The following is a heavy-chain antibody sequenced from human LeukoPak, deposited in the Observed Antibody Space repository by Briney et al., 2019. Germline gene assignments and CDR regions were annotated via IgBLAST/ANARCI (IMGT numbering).Heavy chain of an antibody. CDR3: ATEFDILTGVDAFDI. J-gene: IGHJ3*02. CDR1: GYTLTELS. D-gene: IGHD3-9*01. CDR2: FDPEDGET. V-gene: IGHV1-24*01. Sequence: ASVKVSCKVSGYTLTELSMHWVRQAPGKGLECMGGFDPEDGETIYAQKFQGRVTMTEDTSTDTAYMELSSLRSEDTAVYYCATEFDILTGVDAFDIWGQGTMVTVSS.